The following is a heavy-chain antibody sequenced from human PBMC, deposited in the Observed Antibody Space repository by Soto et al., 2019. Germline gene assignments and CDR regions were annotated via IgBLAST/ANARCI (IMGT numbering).Heavy chain of an antibody. Sequence: SETLSLTCAVYGGSFSGYYWSWIRQPPGKGLEWIGEINHSGSTNYNPSLKSRVTISVDTSKNQFSLKLSSLRSEDTAVYYCAGGVYGMRMYYYYGMDVWGQGTTVTVSS. D-gene: IGHD2-8*01. CDR2: INHSGST. CDR1: GGSFSGYY. V-gene: IGHV4-34*01. J-gene: IGHJ6*02. CDR3: AGGVYGMRMYYYYGMDV.